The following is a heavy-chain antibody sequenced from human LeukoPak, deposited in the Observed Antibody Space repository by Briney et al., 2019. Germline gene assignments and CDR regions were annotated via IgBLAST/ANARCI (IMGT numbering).Heavy chain of an antibody. Sequence: VASVKVSCKASGYTFTSYGISWVRQAPGQGLEWMGWIITYNGNTNYAQRFQGRVTMTTDTSTSTAYMELRRLRSDDTAVYYCARDLRRDTSGKWGGSGFDPWGQGTLVTVSS. D-gene: IGHD3-10*01. V-gene: IGHV1-18*01. CDR2: IITYNGNT. CDR3: ARDLRRDTSGKWGGSGFDP. CDR1: GYTFTSYG. J-gene: IGHJ5*02.